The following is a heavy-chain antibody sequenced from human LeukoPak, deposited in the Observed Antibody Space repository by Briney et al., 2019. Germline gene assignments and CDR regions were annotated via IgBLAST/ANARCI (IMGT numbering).Heavy chain of an antibody. D-gene: IGHD3-22*01. CDR2: ISGSGGST. V-gene: IGHV3-23*01. J-gene: IGHJ4*02. Sequence: PGGSLRLSCAASGFSFSSHAVSWVRQAPGKGLEWVSAISGSGGSTYYADSVKGRFTISRDNSKNTLYLQMNSLRAEDTAVYYCAKGYSSGYMLWGQGTLVTVSS. CDR3: AKGYSSGYML. CDR1: GFSFSSHA.